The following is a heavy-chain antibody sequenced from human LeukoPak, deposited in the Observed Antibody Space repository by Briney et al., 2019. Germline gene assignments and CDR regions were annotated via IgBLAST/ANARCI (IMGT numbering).Heavy chain of an antibody. V-gene: IGHV3-7*01. J-gene: IGHJ5*02. CDR2: IKQDGSEK. Sequence: GGSLRLSCAASGFTFSSYWMSWVRQAPGKGLEWVANIKQDGSEKYYVDSVKGRFTISRDNAKNSLYLQMNSLRAEDTAVYYCASYWKRLGWYNWNYENWFDPWGQGTLVTVSS. CDR3: ASYWKRLGWYNWNYENWFDP. D-gene: IGHD1-7*01. CDR1: GFTFSSYW.